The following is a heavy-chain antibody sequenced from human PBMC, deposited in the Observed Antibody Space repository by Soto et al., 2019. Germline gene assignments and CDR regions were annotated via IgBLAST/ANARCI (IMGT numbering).Heavy chain of an antibody. Sequence: QVQLVQSGAEVKKPGASVKVSCKASGYTFTGYYMHWVRQAPGQGLEWMGWINPNSGGTNYAQKFQGWVAMTRDTSNSTAYMELSRLRSDDTAVYYCARNGYSYGLAGPDYYYYMDVWGKGTTVTVSS. D-gene: IGHD5-18*01. J-gene: IGHJ6*03. CDR2: INPNSGGT. V-gene: IGHV1-2*04. CDR1: GYTFTGYY. CDR3: ARNGYSYGLAGPDYYYYMDV.